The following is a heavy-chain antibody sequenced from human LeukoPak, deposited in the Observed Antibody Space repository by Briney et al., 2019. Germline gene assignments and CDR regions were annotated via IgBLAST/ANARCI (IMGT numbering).Heavy chain of an antibody. J-gene: IGHJ5*02. V-gene: IGHV1-69*04. D-gene: IGHD6-19*01. CDR2: IIPILGIA. CDR3: ARDLGYSSGWGA. CDR1: GGTFSSYA. Sequence: SVKVSCKASGGTFSSYAISWVRQAPGQGLEWMGRIIPILGIANYAQKFQGRVTITAHKSTSTAYMDLGRLCSADTAVYYCARDLGYSSGWGAWGQGTLVTVSS.